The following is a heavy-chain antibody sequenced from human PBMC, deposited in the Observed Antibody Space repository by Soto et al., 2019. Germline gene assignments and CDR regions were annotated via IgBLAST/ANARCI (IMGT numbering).Heavy chain of an antibody. V-gene: IGHV1-2*02. CDR2: INLNSGDT. CDR1: GDTFTDSS. CDR3: ARDLGGYDLYGPDT. J-gene: IGHJ5*02. D-gene: IGHD5-12*01. Sequence: ASVKVSCKTSGDTFTDSSMHWVRQAPGQGLEWMGWINLNSGDTNYAEKFRGRVTMTRDTSIITAYMELTRLKSDDTAVYYCARDLGGYDLYGPDTWGQGXLVTVSS.